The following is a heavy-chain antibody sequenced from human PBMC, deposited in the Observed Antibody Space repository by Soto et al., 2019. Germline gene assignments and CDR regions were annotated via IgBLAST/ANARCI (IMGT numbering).Heavy chain of an antibody. CDR1: GFPFGENA. D-gene: IGHD6-19*01. J-gene: IGHJ4*02. Sequence: PVGSLRLSCAASGFPFGENAMSWVRQAPGKGLEWVSGISDSGATTYYADSVRGRFTISRDNSKNTLYLQMKSLRAEDSASYYCAKEDTSSGSLDYWGQGALVTV. CDR3: AKEDTSSGSLDY. V-gene: IGHV3-23*01. CDR2: ISDSGATT.